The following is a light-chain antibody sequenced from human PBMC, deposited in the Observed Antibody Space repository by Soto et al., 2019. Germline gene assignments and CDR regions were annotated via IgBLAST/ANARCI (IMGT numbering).Light chain of an antibody. Sequence: DIQMTQSPSSLSASVGDRVTITCRASRGIRNYLTWFQQKPGKAPESLIYAASNLQSGVSSRFSGSGSGTDFTLTISSLQPEDFATYYCQQYYTSPFTFGRGTKVDIK. CDR2: AAS. J-gene: IGKJ3*01. V-gene: IGKV1-16*01. CDR1: RGIRNY. CDR3: QQYYTSPFT.